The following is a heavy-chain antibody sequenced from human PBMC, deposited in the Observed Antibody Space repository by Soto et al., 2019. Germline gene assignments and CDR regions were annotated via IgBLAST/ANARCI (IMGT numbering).Heavy chain of an antibody. CDR3: ARKYSNHLDY. D-gene: IGHD4-4*01. Sequence: PGGSLRLSCAASGFTFSIYLMTWVRQAPGKGLEWVSSISASGTTVYYADSVKGRFTISRDNANDSLFLQMNSLRAEDTAVYYCARKYSNHLDYWGQGTLVTVSS. CDR2: ISASGTTV. V-gene: IGHV3-48*01. CDR1: GFTFSIYL. J-gene: IGHJ4*02.